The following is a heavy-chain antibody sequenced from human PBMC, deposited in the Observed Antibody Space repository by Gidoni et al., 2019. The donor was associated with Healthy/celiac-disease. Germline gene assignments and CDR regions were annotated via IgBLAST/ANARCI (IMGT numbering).Heavy chain of an antibody. J-gene: IGHJ4*02. V-gene: IGHV3-33*01. CDR1: GFTFSSYG. CDR3: ARGSTWTRYCSGGSCFRPLDY. CDR2: IWYDVSNK. Sequence: QVQLVESGGGVVQPGRSLRLSCAASGFTFSSYGMHWVRQAPGKGLEWVAVIWYDVSNKYYADSVKGLFTISRDNSKNTLYLQMNSLRAEDTAVYYCARGSTWTRYCSGGSCFRPLDYWGQGTLVTVSS. D-gene: IGHD2-15*01.